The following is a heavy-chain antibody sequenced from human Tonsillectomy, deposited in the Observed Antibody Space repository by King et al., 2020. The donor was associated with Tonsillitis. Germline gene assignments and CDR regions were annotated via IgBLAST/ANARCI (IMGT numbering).Heavy chain of an antibody. V-gene: IGHV4-34*01. CDR2: INHSGST. D-gene: IGHD2-2*01. CDR3: ARGSRYQNYYYYYYYMDV. Sequence: VQLQQWGAGLLKPSETLSLTCAVYGGSFSGYYWSWIRQPPGKGLEWIGEINHSGSTNYNPSLKSRVTISVDTSKNQFSLKLSSVTAADTAVYYCARGSRYQNYYYYYYYMDVWGKGTTVTVSS. CDR1: GGSFSGYY. J-gene: IGHJ6*03.